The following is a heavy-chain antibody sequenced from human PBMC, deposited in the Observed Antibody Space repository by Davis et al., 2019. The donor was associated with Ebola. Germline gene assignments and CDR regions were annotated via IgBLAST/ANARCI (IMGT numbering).Heavy chain of an antibody. V-gene: IGHV3-48*03. CDR2: ISSSGSTI. Sequence: GESLKISCAASGFTFSSYEMNWVRQAPGKGLEWVSYISSSGSTIYYADSVKGRFTIYRDNAKNSLYLQMNSLRDEDTAVYYCARVPIVATIRADYWGQGTLVTVSS. CDR3: ARVPIVATIRADY. J-gene: IGHJ4*02. CDR1: GFTFSSYE. D-gene: IGHD5-12*01.